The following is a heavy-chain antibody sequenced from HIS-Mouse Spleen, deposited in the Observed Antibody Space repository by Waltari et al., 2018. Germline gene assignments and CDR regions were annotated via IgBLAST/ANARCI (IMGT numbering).Heavy chain of an antibody. V-gene: IGHV4-39*07. CDR3: ARERYSSSLLGIHDAFDI. CDR2: IYYSGGT. CDR1: GGSISSSSYY. Sequence: QLQLQESGPGLVKPSETLSLTCTVSGGSISSSSYYWGWIRQPPGKGLEWIGSIYYSGGTYQNPSLQSRGTISVDTSKNQFSLKLSSVTAADTAVYYCARERYSSSLLGIHDAFDIWGQGTMVTVSS. D-gene: IGHD6-6*01. J-gene: IGHJ3*02.